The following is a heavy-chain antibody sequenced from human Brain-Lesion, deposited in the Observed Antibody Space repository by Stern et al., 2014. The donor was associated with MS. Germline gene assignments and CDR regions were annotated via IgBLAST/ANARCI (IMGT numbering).Heavy chain of an antibody. D-gene: IGHD2-2*01. V-gene: IGHV4-61*02. CDR1: GGSISSGGYY. CDR2: IFNSGST. CDR3: ARGRVVPGFQYYATDV. J-gene: IGHJ6*02. Sequence: VQLVESGPGLVKPSQTLSLSCTVSGGSISSGGYYWSWIRQPAGKGLEWIGRIFNSGSTSDNPSLKSRVTISIDPSKTQFSLRLNSMTAADTAVYYCARGRVVPGFQYYATDVWGQGTTVIVSS.